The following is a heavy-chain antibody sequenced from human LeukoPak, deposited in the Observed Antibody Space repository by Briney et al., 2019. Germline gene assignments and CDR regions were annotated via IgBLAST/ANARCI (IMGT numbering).Heavy chain of an antibody. V-gene: IGHV3-30*04. Sequence: GGSLRLSCAASGFTFSSYAMHWVRQAPGKGLEWVAVISYDGSSKYYADSVKGRFTISRDNSKNTLYLQMNSLRAEDTAVYYCANLGRFAMSGYWGQGTLVTVSS. CDR3: ANLGRFAMSGY. J-gene: IGHJ4*02. D-gene: IGHD3-10*01. CDR2: ISYDGSSK. CDR1: GFTFSSYA.